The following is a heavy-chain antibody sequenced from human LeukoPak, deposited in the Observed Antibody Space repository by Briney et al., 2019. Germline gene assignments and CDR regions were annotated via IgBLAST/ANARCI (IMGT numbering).Heavy chain of an antibody. J-gene: IGHJ4*02. Sequence: PSETLSLTCTVSGGSISSSSYDWGWIRQPPGKGLEWIGSISYSGSTDYNPSLKSRVTISIDTSKNHFSLKMNSVTAADTAMYYCARHFDNWGQGTLVTVSS. CDR2: ISYSGST. CDR1: GGSISSSSYD. V-gene: IGHV4-39*01. CDR3: ARHFDN.